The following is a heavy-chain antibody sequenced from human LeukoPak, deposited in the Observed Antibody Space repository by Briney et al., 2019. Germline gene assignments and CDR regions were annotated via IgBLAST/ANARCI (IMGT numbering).Heavy chain of an antibody. Sequence: GGSLRLSCAASGFTFSSYGMHWVRQAPGKGLEWVAVIWYDGSNKYYADSVKGRFTISRDNSKNTLYLQMNSLRAEDTAVYYCAGQGDIATGFDYWGQGTLVTVSS. CDR2: IWYDGSNK. J-gene: IGHJ4*02. CDR1: GFTFSSYG. CDR3: AGQGDIATGFDY. D-gene: IGHD5-12*01. V-gene: IGHV3-33*01.